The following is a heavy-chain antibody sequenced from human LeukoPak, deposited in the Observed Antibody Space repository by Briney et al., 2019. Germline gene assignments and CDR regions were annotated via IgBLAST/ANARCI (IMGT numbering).Heavy chain of an antibody. CDR2: ISPSSGT. V-gene: IGHV3-23*01. Sequence: GGSLRLSCAASGFTFSSYAMRWVRQAPGKGLEWVSAISPSSGTFYADSVKGRFTISRDNSKNTLYLQMNSLRAEDTAVYYCAKGGVENNDHDAFDIWGQGTMVTVSS. CDR1: GFTFSSYA. D-gene: IGHD1-1*01. J-gene: IGHJ3*02. CDR3: AKGGVENNDHDAFDI.